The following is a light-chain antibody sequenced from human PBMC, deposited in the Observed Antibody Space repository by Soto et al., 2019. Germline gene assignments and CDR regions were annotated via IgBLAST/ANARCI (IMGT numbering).Light chain of an antibody. Sequence: DIQMTQSPSSLSASVGDRVTITCRASQSISSNLNWYQQKPGEAPNLLIYVASSLQSGGPSRFSGSDSGTDYTLTISSLQPDDFATYYWQQSYSTPYTFGQGTKREIK. CDR2: VAS. V-gene: IGKV1-39*01. J-gene: IGKJ2*01. CDR1: QSISSN. CDR3: QQSYSTPYT.